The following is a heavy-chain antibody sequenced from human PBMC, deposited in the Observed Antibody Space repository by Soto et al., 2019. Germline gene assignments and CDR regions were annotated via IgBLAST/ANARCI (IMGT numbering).Heavy chain of an antibody. Sequence: ASVKVSCKASGYTFTSYGISRVRQAPGQGLEWMGWISAYNGNTNYAQKVQGRVTMTTDTSTSTAYMELRSLRSDDTAVYYCARAKQLVPEGDAFDIWGQGTMVTVSS. CDR1: GYTFTSYG. V-gene: IGHV1-18*01. D-gene: IGHD6-13*01. CDR2: ISAYNGNT. CDR3: ARAKQLVPEGDAFDI. J-gene: IGHJ3*02.